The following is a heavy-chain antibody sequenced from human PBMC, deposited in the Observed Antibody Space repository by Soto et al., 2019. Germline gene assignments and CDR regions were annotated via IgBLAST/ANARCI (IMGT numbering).Heavy chain of an antibody. CDR1: GFSLSTSGMC. J-gene: IGHJ4*02. CDR2: IDWDAAK. CDR3: ARISPVTGTPDY. V-gene: IGHV2-70*01. Sequence: SGPTREPTQTLTLTCTFSGFSLSTSGMCVSWIRQPPGKALEWLALIDWDAAKYYNTSLKTRLTISQDTSKNHVVLTMTNMDPVDTATYYCARISPVTGTPDYWGQGTLVTVSS. D-gene: IGHD6-19*01.